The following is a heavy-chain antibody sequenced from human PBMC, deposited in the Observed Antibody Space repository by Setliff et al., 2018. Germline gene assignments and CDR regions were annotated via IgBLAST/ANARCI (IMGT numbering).Heavy chain of an antibody. CDR3: ARDPLTTNRRRAFDI. Sequence: SETLSLTCTVSGDSISPYYWSWIRQPPGEGLEWVGYIYYSGSANYNPSLKSRVTISVDTSKNQFSLKLSSVTAADTAVYYCARDPLTTNRRRAFDIWGQGTMVTVSS. V-gene: IGHV4-59*01. J-gene: IGHJ3*02. CDR2: IYYSGSA. CDR1: GDSISPYY. D-gene: IGHD4-17*01.